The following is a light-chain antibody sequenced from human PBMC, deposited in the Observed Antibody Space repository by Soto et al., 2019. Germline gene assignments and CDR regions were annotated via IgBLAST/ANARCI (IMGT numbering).Light chain of an antibody. CDR3: QQAFSAEWT. V-gene: IGKV1-12*01. J-gene: IGKJ1*01. Sequence: DIQMTQSPSSVSSCVGDILTITGGASQDINSWLAWYQQKPGQAPKLLIYSASRLQSEVPSRFSGSGSGTDFTLTISSLQPEDFATYFCQQAFSAEWTFGQGTKVDI. CDR1: QDINSW. CDR2: SAS.